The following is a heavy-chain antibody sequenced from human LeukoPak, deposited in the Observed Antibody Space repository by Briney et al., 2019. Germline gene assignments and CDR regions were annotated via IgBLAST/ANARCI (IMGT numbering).Heavy chain of an antibody. CDR3: ARQGSSPNWFDP. CDR1: GDSISGGAFY. V-gene: IGHV4-39*01. D-gene: IGHD1-26*01. CDR2: MFYSGST. J-gene: IGHJ5*02. Sequence: PSETLSLTCTVSGDSISGGAFYWGCVRQSPGKGLEWIGSMFYSGSTHFNPSLESRITMSLDTSKNQFSLRLSLMTAADTGVYYCARQGSSPNWFDPWGQGTLVTVSS.